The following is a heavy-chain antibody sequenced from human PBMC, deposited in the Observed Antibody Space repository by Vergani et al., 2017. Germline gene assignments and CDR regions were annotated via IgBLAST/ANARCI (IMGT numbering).Heavy chain of an antibody. CDR3: ASAMTTVTTWFRYYFDY. J-gene: IGHJ4*02. CDR1: GGTFSSYT. D-gene: IGHD4-17*01. CDR2: IIPILGIA. V-gene: IGHV1-69*02. Sequence: QVQLVQSGAEVKKPGSSVKVSCKASGGTFSSYTISWVRQAPGQGLEWMGRIIPILGIANYAQKFQGRVTITADKSTSTAYMELSSLRSEDTAVYYCASAMTTVTTWFRYYFDYWGQGTLVTVSS.